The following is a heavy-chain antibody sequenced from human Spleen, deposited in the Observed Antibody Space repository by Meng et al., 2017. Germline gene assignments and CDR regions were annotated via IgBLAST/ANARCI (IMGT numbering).Heavy chain of an antibody. CDR1: GFTFSSYA. CDR2: ISGSGGST. Sequence: GGSLRLSCAASGFTFSSYAMSWFRQAPGKGLVWVSAISGSGGSTYYADSVQGRFTISRDNSKNTLYLQMNSLRAEDTAVYYCAKDRHLRGGYSYGSCFDYWGQGTLVTVSS. V-gene: IGHV3-23*01. D-gene: IGHD5-18*01. CDR3: AKDRHLRGGYSYGSCFDY. J-gene: IGHJ4*02.